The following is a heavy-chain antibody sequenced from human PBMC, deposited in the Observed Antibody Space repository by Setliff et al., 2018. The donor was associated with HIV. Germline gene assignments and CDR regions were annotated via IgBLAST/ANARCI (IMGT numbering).Heavy chain of an antibody. CDR3: ARTSGDAYNYEGAFDV. J-gene: IGHJ3*01. V-gene: IGHV1-69*05. Sequence: SVKVSCKVSGDTFNNYGLNWVRQAPGQGLEWMGGIIPIFKSADYAQKFQGRVTITTDESTSTAYMDLSSMKSEDTAIYYCARTSGDAYNYEGAFDVWGQGTLVTVSS. D-gene: IGHD5-12*01. CDR2: IIPIFKSA. CDR1: GDTFNNYG.